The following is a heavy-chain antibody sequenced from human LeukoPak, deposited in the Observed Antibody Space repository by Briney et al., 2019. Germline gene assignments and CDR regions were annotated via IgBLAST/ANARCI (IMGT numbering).Heavy chain of an antibody. CDR3: ARGARWAYYLAY. D-gene: IGHD4-23*01. CDR1: GFTFSDYY. V-gene: IGHV3-11*01. CDR2: ISTRDNTI. Sequence: GGSLRLSCTASGFTFSDYYMSWIRQTPGKGLEWLSYISTRDNTIQYADSVKGRFTISRDNANNSVFLQMNNLRAEDSAIYYCARGARWAYYLAYWGEGTLVTVPS. J-gene: IGHJ4*02.